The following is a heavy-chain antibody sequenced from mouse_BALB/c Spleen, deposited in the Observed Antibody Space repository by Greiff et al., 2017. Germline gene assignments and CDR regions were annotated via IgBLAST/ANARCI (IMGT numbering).Heavy chain of an antibody. J-gene: IGHJ3*01. CDR2: ISNGGGST. V-gene: IGHV5-12-2*01. CDR3: ARQEEYYGYWFAY. D-gene: IGHD1-2*01. CDR1: GFTFSSYT. Sequence: EVKLMESGGGLVQPGGSLKLSCAASGFTFSSYTMSWVRQTPEKRLEWVAYISNGGGSTYYPDTVKGRFTISRDNAKNTLYLQMSSLKSEDTAMYYCARQEEYYGYWFAYWGQGTLVTVSA.